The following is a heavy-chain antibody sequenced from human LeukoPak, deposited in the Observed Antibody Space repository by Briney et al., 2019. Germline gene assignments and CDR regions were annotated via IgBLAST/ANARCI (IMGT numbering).Heavy chain of an antibody. J-gene: IGHJ4*02. Sequence: GGSLRLSCAASGFTFNNYWMSWVRQAPGKGLEWVANIKPDENEKFYVDSVKGRFTISKDNAKNTVYLQMNSLRAEDTAVYYCVSFYETYWGRGTLVTVSS. D-gene: IGHD2/OR15-2a*01. CDR2: IKPDENEK. CDR1: GFTFNNYW. CDR3: VSFYETY. V-gene: IGHV3-7*01.